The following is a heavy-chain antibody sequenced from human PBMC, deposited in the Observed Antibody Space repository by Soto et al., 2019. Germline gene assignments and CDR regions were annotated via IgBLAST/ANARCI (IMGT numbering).Heavy chain of an antibody. D-gene: IGHD3-10*01. CDR2: IGGSGRNT. J-gene: IGHJ4*02. V-gene: IGHV3-23*01. CDR1: GFTFMTYA. CDR3: ARDAMGRGVPLDY. Sequence: WGSLSLSCSASGFTFMTYAMNWVRQAPGKGLEWVSNIGGSGRNTYYAESVKGRFTISRDNLKSTVHLQMNSLRAEDTAVYFCARDAMGRGVPLDYWGPGTLVTSPQ.